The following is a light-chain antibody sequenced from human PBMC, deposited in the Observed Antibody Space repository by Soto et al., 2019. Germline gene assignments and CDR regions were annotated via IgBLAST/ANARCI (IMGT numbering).Light chain of an antibody. CDR3: QAWDSSTATV. V-gene: IGLV3-1*01. CDR2: QDS. CDR1: KLGDKY. Sequence: SYELTQPPSVSVSPGQTASITCSGDKLGDKYACWYQQKPGQSPVLVIYQDSKRPSGIPERFSGSNSGNTATLTISGTQAMDEADYYCQAWDSSTATVFGGGNKLTVL. J-gene: IGLJ2*01.